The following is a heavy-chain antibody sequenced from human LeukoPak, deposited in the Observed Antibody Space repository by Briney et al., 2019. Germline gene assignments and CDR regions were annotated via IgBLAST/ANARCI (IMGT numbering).Heavy chain of an antibody. CDR2: ISSSSSYI. J-gene: IGHJ3*02. D-gene: IGHD3-16*01. Sequence: GGSLRLSCAASGFTFSSYSMNWVRQAPGGGLEWVSSISSSSSYIYYADSVKGRFTISRDNAKNSLYLQMNSLRAEDTAVYYCARPVWGAFDIWGQGTMVTVSS. V-gene: IGHV3-21*01. CDR3: ARPVWGAFDI. CDR1: GFTFSSYS.